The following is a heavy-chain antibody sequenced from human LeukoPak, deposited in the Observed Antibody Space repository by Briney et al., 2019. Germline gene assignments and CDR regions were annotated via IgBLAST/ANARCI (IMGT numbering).Heavy chain of an antibody. Sequence: PGGSLRLSCAASGFTFSTFAMIWVRQPPGKGLEWVSSIFPSGGEIHYADSVRGRFTISRDNSKNTLYLQMNSLRAEDTAVYYCAKDLPPELRYFDWLKLDYWGQGNLVTVSS. J-gene: IGHJ4*02. CDR3: AKDLPPELRYFDWLKLDY. V-gene: IGHV3-23*01. D-gene: IGHD3-9*01. CDR1: GFTFSTFA. CDR2: IFPSGGEI.